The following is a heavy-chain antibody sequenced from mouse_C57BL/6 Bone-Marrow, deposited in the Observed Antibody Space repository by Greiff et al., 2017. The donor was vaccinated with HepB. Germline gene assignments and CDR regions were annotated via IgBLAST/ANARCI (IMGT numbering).Heavy chain of an antibody. Sequence: VQLQQSGPGLVQPSPCLSITCTASGFTLTSYGVHWVRQSPGKGLEWLGVIWSGGSTDYNAAVISRLSISKDNSKCQVFFKMNSLQADDTAIFYCARRNYGNPTSDVWGTGTTVTVSS. D-gene: IGHD2-1*01. CDR3: ARRNYGNPTSDV. V-gene: IGHV2-2*01. J-gene: IGHJ1*03. CDR1: GFTLTSYG. CDR2: IWSGGST.